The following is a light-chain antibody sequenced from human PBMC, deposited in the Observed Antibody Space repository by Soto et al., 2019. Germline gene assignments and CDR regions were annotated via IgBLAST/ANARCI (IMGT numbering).Light chain of an antibody. CDR3: QQSFTTWT. J-gene: IGKJ1*01. CDR1: QSISSW. Sequence: DIQMTQSPSILSASVGDRVTITCRASQSISSWLAWYQQKPGKAPNLLIHKASHLESGVPSRFSGSGSGTEFTLTISSLQPGDFATYYCQQSFTTWTFGQGTKVDNK. CDR2: KAS. V-gene: IGKV1-5*03.